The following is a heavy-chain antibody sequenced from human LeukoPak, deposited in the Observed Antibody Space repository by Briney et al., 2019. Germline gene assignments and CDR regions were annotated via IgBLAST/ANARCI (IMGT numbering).Heavy chain of an antibody. J-gene: IGHJ5*02. V-gene: IGHV4-4*07. D-gene: IGHD6-13*01. Sequence: SEALSLTCTVSGDSIISYYWSWIRQPAGKGLEWIGRIHTSGSTNYNPSLKSRVTMSVDTSKNQFSLKLSSVTAADTAMYYCARVSIAAAGGWFDPWGQGTLVTASS. CDR2: IHTSGST. CDR3: ARVSIAAAGGWFDP. CDR1: GDSIISYY.